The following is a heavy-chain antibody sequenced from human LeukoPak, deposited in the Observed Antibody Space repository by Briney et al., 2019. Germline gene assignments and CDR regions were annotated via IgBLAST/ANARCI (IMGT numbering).Heavy chain of an antibody. CDR2: IIPIFGTA. J-gene: IGHJ4*02. CDR1: GGTFSSYA. Sequence: ASVTVSCKASGGTFSSYAISWVRQAPGQGLEWMGGIIPIFGTANYAQKFQGRVTMTEDTSTDTAYMELSSLRSEDTAVYYCATVDYWGQGTLVTVSS. CDR3: ATVDY. V-gene: IGHV1-69*06.